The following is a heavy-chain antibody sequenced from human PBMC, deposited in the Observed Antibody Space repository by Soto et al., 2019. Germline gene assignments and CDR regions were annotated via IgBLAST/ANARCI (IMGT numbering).Heavy chain of an antibody. Sequence: GGSLRLSRAASGFTFSSYAMHWVRQTPGKGLEYVSAISSNGGSTYYANSVKGRSTISRDNSKNTLYLQMGSLRAEDMAVYYCARQWLDSYYFDYWGQGTLVTV. V-gene: IGHV3-64*01. D-gene: IGHD6-19*01. CDR3: ARQWLDSYYFDY. CDR1: GFTFSSYA. CDR2: ISSNGGST. J-gene: IGHJ4*02.